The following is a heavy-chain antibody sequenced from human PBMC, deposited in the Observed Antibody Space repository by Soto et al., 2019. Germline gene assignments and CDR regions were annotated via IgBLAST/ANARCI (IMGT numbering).Heavy chain of an antibody. J-gene: IGHJ4*02. Sequence: QVQLQESGPGLVKPSETLSLTCTVSGGSISSYYWSWIRQPPGKGLEWIGYIYYSGSTNYNPSLKSRVXXSXDXXKNQVSLKLSSVTAADTAVYYCARHSSSSWANFDYWGQGTLVTVSS. CDR2: IYYSGST. D-gene: IGHD6-13*01. V-gene: IGHV4-59*01. CDR3: ARHSSSSWANFDY. CDR1: GGSISSYY.